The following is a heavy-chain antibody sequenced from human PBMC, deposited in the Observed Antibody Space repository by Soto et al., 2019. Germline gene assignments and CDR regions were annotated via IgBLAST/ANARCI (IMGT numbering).Heavy chain of an antibody. J-gene: IGHJ6*02. V-gene: IGHV3-74*01. CDR1: GFTFSSYW. Sequence: GGSLRLSCAASGFTFSSYWMHWVRQAPGKGLVWVSRINSDGSSTSYADYVKGRFTISRDNAKNTLYLQMNSLRAEDTAVYYCARPLVIIRTCMDVWGQGTTVTVSS. CDR2: INSDGSST. D-gene: IGHD3-10*01. CDR3: ARPLVIIRTCMDV.